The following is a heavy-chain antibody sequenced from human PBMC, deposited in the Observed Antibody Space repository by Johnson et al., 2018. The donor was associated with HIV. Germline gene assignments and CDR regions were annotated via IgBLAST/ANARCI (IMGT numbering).Heavy chain of an antibody. CDR2: ISSSGSPI. CDR1: GFTFSSYA. V-gene: IGHV3-48*03. J-gene: IGHJ3*02. CDR3: ARGSLMTQWLRGDDAFDI. D-gene: IGHD6-19*01. Sequence: VQLVESGGGVVQPGRSLRLSCAASGFTFSSYAMHWVRQAPGKGLEWVSYISSSGSPIYYADSLKGRFTISRDNAKNSLYLQMNSLRAEDTAVYYCARGSLMTQWLRGDDAFDIWGQGTMVTVSS.